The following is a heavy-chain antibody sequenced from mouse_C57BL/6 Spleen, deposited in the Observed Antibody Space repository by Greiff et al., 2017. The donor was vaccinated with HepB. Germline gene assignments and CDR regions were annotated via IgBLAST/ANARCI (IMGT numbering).Heavy chain of an antibody. D-gene: IGHD2-3*01. V-gene: IGHV1-55*01. CDR2: IYPGSGST. J-gene: IGHJ3*01. Sequence: QVQLKQPGAELVKPGASVKMSCKASGYTFTSYWITWVKQRPGQGLEWIGDIYPGSGSTNYNEKFKSKATLTVDTSSSTAYMQLSSLTSEDSAVYYCARYEDGYPWFAYWGQGTLVTVSA. CDR1: GYTFTSYW. CDR3: ARYEDGYPWFAY.